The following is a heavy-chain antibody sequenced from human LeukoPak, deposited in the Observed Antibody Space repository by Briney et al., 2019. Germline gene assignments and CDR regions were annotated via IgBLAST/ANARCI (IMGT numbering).Heavy chain of an antibody. CDR1: GFTFSSYN. CDR2: ISSSSSTI. D-gene: IGHD1-14*01. J-gene: IGHJ6*02. CDR3: ARGYQFMDV. Sequence: GGSLRLSCAASGFTFSSYNMNWVRQAPGKGLEWVSYISSSSSTIYYADSVKGRFTISRDNAKNSLYLQMNSLRAEDTAVYYCARGYQFMDVWGQGTTVTVSS. V-gene: IGHV3-48*01.